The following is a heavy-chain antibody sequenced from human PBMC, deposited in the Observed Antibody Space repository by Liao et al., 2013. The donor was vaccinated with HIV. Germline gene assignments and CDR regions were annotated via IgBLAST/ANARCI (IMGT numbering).Heavy chain of an antibody. CDR1: GGSFDYY. CDR2: INHSGNT. V-gene: IGHV4-34*01. Sequence: QVQLQQWGAGLLKPSETLSLTCAVYGGSFDYYWNWIRQPPGKGLEWIGEINHSGNTNYNPSLKSRVTISVDTSKNQFSLKLSSVTAADTAVYYCARGGRRGPSWWVFPNGYWGQGTLVTVS. D-gene: IGHD2-8*02. J-gene: IGHJ4*02. CDR3: ARGGRRGPSWWVFPNGY.